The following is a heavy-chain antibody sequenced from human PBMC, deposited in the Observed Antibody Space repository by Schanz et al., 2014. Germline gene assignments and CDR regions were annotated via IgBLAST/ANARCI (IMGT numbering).Heavy chain of an antibody. CDR1: GFTFSDAW. CDR2: ISGGSNAI. V-gene: IGHV3-48*01. D-gene: IGHD3-10*01. Sequence: EVQLVESGGGLVKPGGSLRLSCSASGFTFSDAWMTWVRQAPGKGLEWLAYISGGSNAIYYADSVKGRFTISRDNSMNTVYLQMNSLRSDDAAVYYCARAQGVIRLYYGVDVWGQGTTVTVSS. CDR3: ARAQGVIRLYYGVDV. J-gene: IGHJ6*02.